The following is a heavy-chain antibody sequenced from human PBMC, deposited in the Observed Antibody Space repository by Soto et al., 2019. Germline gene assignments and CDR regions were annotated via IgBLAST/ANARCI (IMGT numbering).Heavy chain of an antibody. CDR2: IIPIFGTA. J-gene: IGHJ6*02. Sequence: QVQLVQSGAEVKKPGSSVKVSCKASGGTFSSYAISWVRQAPGQGLEWMGGIIPIFGTANYAQKFQGRVTITADESTSTAYMELSSLRSEDTDVYYCARDSHCSSTSCYTHYYYGMDVWGQGTTVTVSS. CDR1: GGTFSSYA. CDR3: ARDSHCSSTSCYTHYYYGMDV. V-gene: IGHV1-69*01. D-gene: IGHD2-2*02.